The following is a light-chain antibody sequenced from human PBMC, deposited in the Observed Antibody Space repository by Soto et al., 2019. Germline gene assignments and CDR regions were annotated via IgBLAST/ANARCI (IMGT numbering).Light chain of an antibody. V-gene: IGLV1-40*01. CDR2: GNS. CDR3: QSYDSSLSGSV. Sequence: QSVLTQPPSVSGAPGQRVTISCNESSSNIGAGYDVHWYQQLPGTAPKLLIYGNSNRPSGVPDRFSGSKSGTSASLAITGLQAEDEADYYCQSYDSSLSGSVFGGGTKVTVL. CDR1: SSNIGAGYD. J-gene: IGLJ3*02.